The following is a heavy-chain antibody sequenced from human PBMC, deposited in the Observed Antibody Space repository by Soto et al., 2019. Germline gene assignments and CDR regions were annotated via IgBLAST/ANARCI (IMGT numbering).Heavy chain of an antibody. D-gene: IGHD2-21*02. CDR1: GYTFTGYY. CDR3: ARGSIVEVTAITTNWFDP. J-gene: IGHJ5*02. V-gene: IGHV1-2*02. CDR2: INPNSGGT. Sequence: ASVKVSCKASGYTFTGYYMHWVRQAPGQGLEWMGWINPNSGGTNYAQKFQGRVTMTRDTSISTAYMELSRLRSDDTAVYYCARGSIVEVTAITTNWFDPLGQGTLVTVSS.